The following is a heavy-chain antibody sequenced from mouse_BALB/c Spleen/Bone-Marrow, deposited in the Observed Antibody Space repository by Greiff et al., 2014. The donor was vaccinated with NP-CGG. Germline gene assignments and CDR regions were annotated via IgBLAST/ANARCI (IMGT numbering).Heavy chain of an antibody. D-gene: IGHD2-1*01. CDR1: GYAFSSYW. J-gene: IGHJ3*01. CDR2: IYPGDGDT. V-gene: IGHV1-80*01. CDR3: ARTGNLAWFAY. Sequence: LVESGAELVRPGSSVKISWKASGYAFSSYWMNWVKQRPGQGLEWIGQIYPGDGDTNYNGKFKGKARLTADKSSSTAYMQLSSLTSEDSAVYFCARTGNLAWFAYWGQGTLVTVSA.